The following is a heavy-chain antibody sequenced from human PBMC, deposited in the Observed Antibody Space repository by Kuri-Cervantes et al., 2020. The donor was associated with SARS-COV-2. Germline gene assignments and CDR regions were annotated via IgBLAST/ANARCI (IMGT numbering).Heavy chain of an antibody. CDR2: INPNSGGT. Sequence: ASVKVSCEASGYTFTGYYIHWARQAPGHGLEWMGWINPNSGGTNYAQKFQGRVTMTRDTSISTAYMELSRLRSDDTAVYYCARDPREYYYDSSGTIRTEESYFDYWGQGTLVTVSS. J-gene: IGHJ4*02. CDR1: GYTFTGYY. D-gene: IGHD3-22*01. CDR3: ARDPREYYYDSSGTIRTEESYFDY. V-gene: IGHV1-2*02.